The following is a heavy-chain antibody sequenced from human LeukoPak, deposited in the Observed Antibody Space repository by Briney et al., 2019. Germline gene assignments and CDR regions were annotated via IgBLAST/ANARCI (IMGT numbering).Heavy chain of an antibody. CDR3: ATYSSGWYQGLAFDI. J-gene: IGHJ3*02. D-gene: IGHD6-19*01. V-gene: IGHV1-24*01. CDR2: FDPEDGET. CDR1: GYTLTELS. Sequence: ASVKVSCKVSGYTLTELSMHWVRQAPGKGLEWMGGFDPEDGETIYAQKFQGRVTMTEDTSTDTAYMELCSLRSEDTAVYYCATYSSGWYQGLAFDIWGQGTMVTVSS.